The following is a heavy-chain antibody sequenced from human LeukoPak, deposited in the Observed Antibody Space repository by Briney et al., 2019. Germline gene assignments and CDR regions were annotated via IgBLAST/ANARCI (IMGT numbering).Heavy chain of an antibody. D-gene: IGHD1-26*01. V-gene: IGHV3-30-3*01. CDR1: GFTFRTYA. CDR3: AKYSGSFTLFDY. Sequence: GGSLRLSCAASGFTFRTYAMHWVRQAPGKGLEWVALISYDGGTIYYAESVKGRFTISRDNSKNTLYLQMNSLRAEDTAVYYCAKYSGSFTLFDYWGQGTLVTVSS. J-gene: IGHJ4*02. CDR2: ISYDGGTI.